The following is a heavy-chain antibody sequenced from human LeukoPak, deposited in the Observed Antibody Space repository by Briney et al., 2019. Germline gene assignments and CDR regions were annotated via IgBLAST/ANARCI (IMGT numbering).Heavy chain of an antibody. CDR2: ISSSSTYI. Sequence: GESLRLSCAASGFTFNTYNMNWVRQAPGKGLEWVSSISSSSTYIYYADSVKGRFTISRDNAKNSLYLQMNSLRAEDTAVYYCARVKWFGELIDYWGQGTLVTVSS. CDR3: ARVKWFGELIDY. J-gene: IGHJ4*02. D-gene: IGHD3-10*01. CDR1: GFTFNTYN. V-gene: IGHV3-21*04.